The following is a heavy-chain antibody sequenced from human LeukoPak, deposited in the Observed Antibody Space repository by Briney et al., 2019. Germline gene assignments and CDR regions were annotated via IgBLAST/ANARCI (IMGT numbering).Heavy chain of an antibody. D-gene: IGHD1-26*01. CDR2: INHSGST. V-gene: IGHV4-34*01. J-gene: IGHJ4*02. CDR3: ARAIYSGSLDY. Sequence: SETLSLTCAVYGGSFSGYYWSWIRQPPGKGLEWIGEINHSGSTNYNPSLKSRVTISVDTSKNQFSLKLSSVTAADTAVYYCARAIYSGSLDYWGQGTLVTVSS. CDR1: GGSFSGYY.